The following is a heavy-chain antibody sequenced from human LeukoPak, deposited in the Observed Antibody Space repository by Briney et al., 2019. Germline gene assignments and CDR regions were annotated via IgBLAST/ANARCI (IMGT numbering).Heavy chain of an antibody. J-gene: IGHJ2*01. CDR1: GGSISSYH. V-gene: IGHV4-4*07. CDR3: ARVSSSWYQDWYFDL. CDR2: IYFSGST. Sequence: PSETLSLTCTVSGGSISSYHWTWIRQSAGKGLEWIGRIYFSGSTNYNPSLKSRVTMSVDTSKNQFSLKLSSVTAADTAVYYCARVSSSWYQDWYFDLWGRGTLVTVSS. D-gene: IGHD6-13*01.